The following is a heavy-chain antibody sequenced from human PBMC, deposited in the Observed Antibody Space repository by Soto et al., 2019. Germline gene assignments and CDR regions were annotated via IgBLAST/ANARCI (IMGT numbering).Heavy chain of an antibody. CDR1: GDSVSSYSAA. V-gene: IGHV6-1*01. J-gene: IGHJ5*02. D-gene: IGHD3-10*01. Sequence: SPTLSRTCAISGDSVSSYSAAWNWIRQSPSGCLEWLGRTYYGSRFFSDYAESVKSRIIINPDTSKNKFSLQLKSVTPEDTAVYYCVRDRYSSSGWFDPWGQGTPVTVSS. CDR3: VRDRYSSSGWFDP. CDR2: TYYGSRFFS.